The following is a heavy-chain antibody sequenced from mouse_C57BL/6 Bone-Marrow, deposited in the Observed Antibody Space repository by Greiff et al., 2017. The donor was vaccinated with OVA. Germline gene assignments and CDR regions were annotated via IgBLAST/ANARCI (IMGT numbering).Heavy chain of an antibody. Sequence: EVKVEESGGGLVQPGESLKLSCESNEYEFPSHDMSWVRKTPEKRLELVAAINSDGGSTYYPDTMERRFIISRDNTKKTLYLQMSSLRSEDTALYYCARLLPYYYAMDYWGQGTSVTVSS. CDR2: INSDGGST. CDR3: ARLLPYYYAMDY. CDR1: EYEFPSHD. J-gene: IGHJ4*01. V-gene: IGHV5-2*03. D-gene: IGHD1-1*01.